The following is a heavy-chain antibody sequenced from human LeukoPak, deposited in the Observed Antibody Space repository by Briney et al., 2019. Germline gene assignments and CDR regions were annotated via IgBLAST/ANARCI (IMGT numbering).Heavy chain of an antibody. CDR1: GFTSSDYA. CDR3: AKKETTVTTFFER. V-gene: IGHV3-23*01. D-gene: IGHD4-17*01. Sequence: PGGSLRLPCAASGFTSSDYAMSWVRQAPGKGLEWVSDISTSGGSTYYADSVKGRFTISRDNTKNTLYLQMNSLRAEDTAVYYCAKKETTVTTFFERWGQGLLVTVSS. J-gene: IGHJ4*02. CDR2: ISTSGGST.